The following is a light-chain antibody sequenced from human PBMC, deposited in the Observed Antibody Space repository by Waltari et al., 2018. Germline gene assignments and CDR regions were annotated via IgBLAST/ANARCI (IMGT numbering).Light chain of an antibody. CDR3: QQYNSYPPLT. V-gene: IGKV1-5*03. CDR1: QSISSW. Sequence: DIQMTQSPSTLSASVGDRVTITCRASQSISSWLAWYQQKPGKAPKLLIYKASSLESGVPSRFSGSGSGTEFTLTISSLQPDDFATYYCQQYNSYPPLTFGQGTKVEIK. CDR2: KAS. J-gene: IGKJ1*01.